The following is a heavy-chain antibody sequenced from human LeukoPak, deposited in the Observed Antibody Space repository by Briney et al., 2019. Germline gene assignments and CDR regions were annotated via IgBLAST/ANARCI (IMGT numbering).Heavy chain of an antibody. J-gene: IGHJ4*02. V-gene: IGHV5-51*01. CDR2: IYPGDSDT. CDR1: GYSFTSYW. CDR3: ASSDSYYDILTGYYTFDY. Sequence: GESLKISCKGSGYSFTSYWIGWVRQMPGKGLEWMGIIYPGDSDTRYSPSFQGQVTISADKSISTAYLQWSSLKASDTAMYYCASSDSYYDILTGYYTFDYWGQGTLVTVSS. D-gene: IGHD3-9*01.